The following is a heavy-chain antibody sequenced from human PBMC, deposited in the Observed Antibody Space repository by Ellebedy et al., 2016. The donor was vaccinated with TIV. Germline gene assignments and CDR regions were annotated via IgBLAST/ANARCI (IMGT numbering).Heavy chain of an antibody. V-gene: IGHV3-23*01. D-gene: IGHD2-8*02. CDR1: GFTFSSFA. CDR2: LQHSTDIP. J-gene: IGHJ1*01. CDR3: ARTDCSGRSCYSFFNH. Sequence: GGSLRLSCAASGFTFSSFAMHWVRQAPGKGLEWVALQHSTDIPYYADSVRGRFTASRDDSQNKLFLQMNNLRGDDTAVYYCARTDCSGRSCYSFFNHWGQGTLVTVSS.